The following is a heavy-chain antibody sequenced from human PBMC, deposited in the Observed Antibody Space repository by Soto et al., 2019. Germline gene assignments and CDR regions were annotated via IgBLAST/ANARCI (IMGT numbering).Heavy chain of an antibody. V-gene: IGHV3-74*01. Sequence: LRLSCAASGFTFSSYWMHWVRQAPGKGLVWVSRINSDGSSTSYADSVKGRFTISRDNAKNTLYLQMNSLRAEDTAVYYCARDHELLWFGETHYGMDVWGQGTTVTVS. CDR1: GFTFSSYW. D-gene: IGHD3-10*01. CDR2: INSDGSST. J-gene: IGHJ6*02. CDR3: ARDHELLWFGETHYGMDV.